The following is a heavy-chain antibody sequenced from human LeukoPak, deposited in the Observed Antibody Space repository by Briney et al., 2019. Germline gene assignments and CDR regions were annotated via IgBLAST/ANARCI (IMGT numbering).Heavy chain of an antibody. CDR2: ISGRDDST. V-gene: IGHV3-23*01. J-gene: IGHJ4*02. Sequence: PGGSLRLSCAASGFSFSNYAMSWVRQVPGKGLEWVSAISGRDDSTYYADSVKGRFTISRDTSKNTLCLQMNSLRAEDTAVYYCAKWGDYDVLTGYYDSDYWGQGTLVTVSS. CDR1: GFSFSNYA. D-gene: IGHD3-9*01. CDR3: AKWGDYDVLTGYYDSDY.